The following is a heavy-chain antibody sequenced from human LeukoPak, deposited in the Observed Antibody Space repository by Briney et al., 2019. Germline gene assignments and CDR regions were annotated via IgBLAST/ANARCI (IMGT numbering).Heavy chain of an antibody. D-gene: IGHD5-12*01. CDR3: ARTPWNIVATITTPAPLLFDN. J-gene: IGHJ4*02. CDR2: IYTSGST. V-gene: IGHV4-4*07. Sequence: PSETLSLTCTVSGGSISSYYWSWIRQPAGKGLEWIGRIYTSGSTNYNPSLKSRVTISIDTSKNQFSLKLSSVTAADTAVYYCARTPWNIVATITTPAPLLFDNWGQGTLVTVSS. CDR1: GGSISSYY.